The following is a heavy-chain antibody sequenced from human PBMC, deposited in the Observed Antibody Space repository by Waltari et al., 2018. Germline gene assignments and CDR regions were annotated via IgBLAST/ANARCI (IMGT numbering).Heavy chain of an antibody. Sequence: EVQLVESGGGLVQPGGSLRLSCAASGFTFSSYSMNWVRQAPGKGLEWVSYISSSSSTIYYADSVKGRFPISIDNAKNSLYRQMNSLRAEDTAVYYCAREATAYYYYMDVWGKGTTVTVSS. V-gene: IGHV3-48*04. CDR1: GFTFSSYS. J-gene: IGHJ6*03. D-gene: IGHD5-12*01. CDR3: AREATAYYYYMDV. CDR2: ISSSSSTI.